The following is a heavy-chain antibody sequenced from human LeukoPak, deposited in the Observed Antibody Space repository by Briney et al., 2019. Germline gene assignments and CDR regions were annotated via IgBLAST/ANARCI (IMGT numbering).Heavy chain of an antibody. CDR3: ARDPAKYDILTGYFG. J-gene: IGHJ4*02. D-gene: IGHD3-9*01. V-gene: IGHV3-53*01. CDR1: GFTVSSNY. Sequence: PGGSLRLSCAASGFTVSSNYMSWVRQAPGKGLEWVSVIYSGGSTYYADSVKGRFTISRDNSKNTLYLQMNSLRAEDTAVYYCARDPAKYDILTGYFGWGQGTLVTVSS. CDR2: IYSGGST.